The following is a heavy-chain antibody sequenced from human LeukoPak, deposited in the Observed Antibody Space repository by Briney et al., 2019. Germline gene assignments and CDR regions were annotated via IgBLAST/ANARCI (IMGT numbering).Heavy chain of an antibody. CDR3: ARNYDYGDYLYYYYGMDV. CDR1: GFTFSSYA. Sequence: PGGSLRLSCAASGFTFSSYAMSWVRQAPGKGLEWVSDISGSGGSTYYADSAKGRFTISRDNSKNTLYLQMNSLRAEDTAVYYCARNYDYGDYLYYYYGMDVWGQGTTVTVSS. CDR2: ISGSGGST. V-gene: IGHV3-23*01. J-gene: IGHJ6*01. D-gene: IGHD4-17*01.